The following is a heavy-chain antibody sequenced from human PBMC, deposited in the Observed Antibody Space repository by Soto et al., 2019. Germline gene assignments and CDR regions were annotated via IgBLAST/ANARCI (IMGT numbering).Heavy chain of an antibody. Sequence: PSETLSLTCAVSGGSISSGGYSWSWIRQPPGKGLEWIGYIYYSGSTSYNPSLKSRVTISVDTSKNQFSLKLSSVTAADTAVYYCARYSGTYYVYWGQGILVTVS. J-gene: IGHJ4*02. CDR3: ARYSGTYYVY. CDR1: GGSISSGGYS. V-gene: IGHV4-61*08. CDR2: IYYSGST. D-gene: IGHD1-26*01.